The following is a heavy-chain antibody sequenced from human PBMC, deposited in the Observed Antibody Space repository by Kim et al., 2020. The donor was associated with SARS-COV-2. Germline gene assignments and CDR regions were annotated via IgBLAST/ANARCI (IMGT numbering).Heavy chain of an antibody. V-gene: IGHV4-59*10. J-gene: IGHJ4*02. D-gene: IGHD1-1*01. CDR3: ARYGSGGTYFDY. Sequence: TIYTPSLKSRLTLSLDTSKNQFSLNLNSVTAADTAVYYCARYGSGGTYFDYWGQGILVTVSS. CDR2: T.